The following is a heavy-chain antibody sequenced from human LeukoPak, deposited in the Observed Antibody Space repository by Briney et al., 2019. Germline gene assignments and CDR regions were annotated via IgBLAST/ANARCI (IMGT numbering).Heavy chain of an antibody. D-gene: IGHD2-2*01. Sequence: PGGSLRLSCAASGFTFSSYWMSWVRQAPGKGREGVANIKQGGSENSYVDSVKGRFTIYRYNDKNSLDLQMNSLRAEDTAVYYWARDTQPEYCSRTSCYQSAFDIWGQGTMVTVSS. CDR3: ARDTQPEYCSRTSCYQSAFDI. V-gene: IGHV3-7*01. CDR2: IKQGGSEN. J-gene: IGHJ3*02. CDR1: GFTFSSYW.